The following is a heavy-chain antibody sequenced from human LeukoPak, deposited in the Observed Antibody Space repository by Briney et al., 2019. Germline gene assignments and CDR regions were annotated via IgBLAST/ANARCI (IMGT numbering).Heavy chain of an antibody. Sequence: PSETLSLTCTVSNGSISSNNYYWGWIRQPPGKGLEWIGSIYYSGSTYYNPSLKSRVTISVDTSKNQFSLKLSSVTAADTAVYYCARHGYGSGIRGAFDIWGQGTMVTVSS. CDR1: NGSISSNNYY. CDR2: IYYSGST. D-gene: IGHD3-10*01. V-gene: IGHV4-39*01. J-gene: IGHJ3*02. CDR3: ARHGYGSGIRGAFDI.